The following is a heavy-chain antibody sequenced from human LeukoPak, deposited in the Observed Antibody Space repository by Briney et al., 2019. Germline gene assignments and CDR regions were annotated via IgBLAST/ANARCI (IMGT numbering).Heavy chain of an antibody. J-gene: IGHJ4*02. CDR2: INDYGTIT. D-gene: IGHD6-19*01. Sequence: GGSLRLSCSASGFTFSSCAMHWVRQAPGMGLEYVSGINDYGTITHYGDSVRGRVTISRDDTKNTVHLEMSSLRAEDTAVYYCVKVLSGWYSFEYWGQGTLVTVSS. V-gene: IGHV3-64D*09. CDR3: VKVLSGWYSFEY. CDR1: GFTFSSCA.